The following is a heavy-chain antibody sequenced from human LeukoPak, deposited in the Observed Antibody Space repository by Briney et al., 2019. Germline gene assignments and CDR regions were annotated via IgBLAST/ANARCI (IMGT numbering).Heavy chain of an antibody. Sequence: GGSLRLSCAASGFTFSNHWMSWVRQAPGKGLEWVANIKQDGSEKDYVDSVKGRFTISRDNAKNLLYLQMSSLRAEDTAVYYCARDPRVGYCSGTSCHGGYNYLDPWGQGTLVTVSS. CDR2: IKQDGSEK. CDR1: GFTFSNHW. CDR3: ARDPRVGYCSGTSCHGGYNYLDP. J-gene: IGHJ5*02. D-gene: IGHD2-2*01. V-gene: IGHV3-7*01.